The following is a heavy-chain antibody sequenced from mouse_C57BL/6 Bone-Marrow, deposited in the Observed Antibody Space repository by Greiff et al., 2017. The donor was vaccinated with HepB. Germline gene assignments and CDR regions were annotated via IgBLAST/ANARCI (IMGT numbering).Heavy chain of an antibody. CDR2: ISDGGSYT. J-gene: IGHJ3*01. Sequence: DVKLVESGGGLVKPGGSLKLSCAASGFTFSSYAMSWVRQTPEKRLEWVATISDGGSYTYYPDNVKGRFTISRDNAKNNLYLQMSHLKSEDTAMYYCARDDITTVVAPFAYWGQGTLVTVSA. D-gene: IGHD1-1*01. CDR1: GFTFSSYA. V-gene: IGHV5-4*01. CDR3: ARDDITTVVAPFAY.